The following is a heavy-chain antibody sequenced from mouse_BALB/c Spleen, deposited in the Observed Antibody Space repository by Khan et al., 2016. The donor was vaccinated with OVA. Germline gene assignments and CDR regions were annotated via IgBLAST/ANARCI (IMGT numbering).Heavy chain of an antibody. V-gene: IGHV7-3*02. J-gene: IGHJ4*01. D-gene: IGHD4-1*01. Sequence: EVQLVESGGGLVQPGGSLRLPCATSGFTFTDYYMSWVRQPPGKALEWLGFIRNKANGYTTEYSASVKGRFTISRDNSQSILYLQMNTLRAEDSATYYCARVLNWDYAMDYWGQGTSVTVSS. CDR1: GFTFTDYY. CDR2: IRNKANGYTT. CDR3: ARVLNWDYAMDY.